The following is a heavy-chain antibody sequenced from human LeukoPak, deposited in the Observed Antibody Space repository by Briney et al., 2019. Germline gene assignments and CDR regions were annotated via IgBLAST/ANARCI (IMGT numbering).Heavy chain of an antibody. CDR3: ARGFGYCGGDCPPCGMDV. D-gene: IGHD2-21*02. CDR1: GGSFSGYH. J-gene: IGHJ6*02. Sequence: SETLSLTCAVYGGSFSGYHWSWIRQPPGKGLEWIGEINHSGSPNYKPSLQSRVTISVDASKNQFSLKLSSVTAADTAVYYCARGFGYCGGDCPPCGMDVWGQGTTVTVSS. V-gene: IGHV4-34*01. CDR2: INHSGSP.